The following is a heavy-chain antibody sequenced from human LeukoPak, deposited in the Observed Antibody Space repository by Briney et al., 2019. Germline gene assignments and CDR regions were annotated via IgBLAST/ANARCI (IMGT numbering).Heavy chain of an antibody. J-gene: IGHJ5*02. Sequence: GGSLRLSCAASGFTFSSYWMHWVRQAPGKGLVWVSRINSDGSSTYYADSVKGRFTISRDNAKNTLYLQMNSLRADDTAVYYCARGKYCSGGSCYEYWFDPWGQGTLVTVSS. CDR1: GFTFSSYW. CDR2: INSDGSST. D-gene: IGHD2-15*01. CDR3: ARGKYCSGGSCYEYWFDP. V-gene: IGHV3-74*01.